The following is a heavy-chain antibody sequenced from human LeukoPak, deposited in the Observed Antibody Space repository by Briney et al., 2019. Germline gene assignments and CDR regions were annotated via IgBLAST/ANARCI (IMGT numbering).Heavy chain of an antibody. J-gene: IGHJ5*02. CDR3: ARGHDFWDCYYNWFDP. Sequence: PGGSLRLSCAASGFTFSSYWMSWVRQAPGKGLEWVANIKQEGSEKYYVDSVEGRFTIYRDNGKHSLYLPMNSLRAEDTAVYYCARGHDFWDCYYNWFDPWGQGTLVTVSS. CDR1: GFTFSSYW. CDR2: IKQEGSEK. V-gene: IGHV3-7*01. D-gene: IGHD3-3*01.